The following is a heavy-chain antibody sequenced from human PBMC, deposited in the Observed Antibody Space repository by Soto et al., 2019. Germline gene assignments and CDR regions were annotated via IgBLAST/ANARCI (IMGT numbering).Heavy chain of an antibody. CDR1: GFTFSSYA. D-gene: IGHD1-26*01. J-gene: IGHJ4*02. CDR3: AKVPPGGSYPWGYYFDY. V-gene: IGHV3-23*01. Sequence: PGGSLRLSCAASGFTFSSYAMSWVRQAPGKGLEWVSAISGSGGSTYYADSVKGRFTISRDNSKNTLYLQMNSLRAEDTTVYYCAKVPPGGSYPWGYYFDYWGQGTLVTVSS. CDR2: ISGSGGST.